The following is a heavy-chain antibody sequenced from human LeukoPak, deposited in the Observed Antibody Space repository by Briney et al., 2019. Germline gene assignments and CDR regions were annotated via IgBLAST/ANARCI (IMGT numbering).Heavy chain of an antibody. D-gene: IGHD1-7*01. V-gene: IGHV4-39*01. J-gene: IGHJ4*02. CDR1: GGSISSSSYY. CDR2: IYYSGST. Sequence: SETLSLTCTVSGGSISSSSYYWGWIRQPPGKGLEWIESIYYSGSTYYNPSLKSRVTISVDTSKNQFSLKLSSVTAADTAVYYCARRSSMSDAFFDYWGQGTLVTVSS. CDR3: ARRSSMSDAFFDY.